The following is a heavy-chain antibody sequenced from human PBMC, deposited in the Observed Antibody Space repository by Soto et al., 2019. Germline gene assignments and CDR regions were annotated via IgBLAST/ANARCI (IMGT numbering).Heavy chain of an antibody. CDR2: MNPNSGNT. CDR1: GYTFTSYD. CDR3: ARGRSFYYYGSGSYAFDI. J-gene: IGHJ3*02. V-gene: IGHV1-8*01. D-gene: IGHD3-10*01. Sequence: ASVKVSCKASGYTFTSYDINWVRQATGQGLEWMGWMNPNSGNTGYAQKFQGRVTMTRNTSISTAYMELSSLRSEDTAVYYCARGRSFYYYGSGSYAFDIWGQGTMVTVSS.